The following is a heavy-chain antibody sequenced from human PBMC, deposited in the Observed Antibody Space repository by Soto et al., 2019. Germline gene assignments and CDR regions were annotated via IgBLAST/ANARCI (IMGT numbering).Heavy chain of an antibody. J-gene: IGHJ5*02. CDR1: GGSISSGGYY. CDR3: ARHYYYDSSGYYWNWFDP. CDR2: IYYSGST. D-gene: IGHD3-22*01. Sequence: SENLSLTCTVSGGSISSGGYYWSWIRQHPGKGLEWIGYIYYSGSTYYNPSLKSRVTISVDTSKNQFSLKLGSVTAADTAVYYCARHYYYDSSGYYWNWFDPWGQGTLDTVSS. V-gene: IGHV4-31*03.